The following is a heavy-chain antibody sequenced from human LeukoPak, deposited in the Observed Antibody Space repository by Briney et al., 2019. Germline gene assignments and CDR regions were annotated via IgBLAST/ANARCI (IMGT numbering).Heavy chain of an antibody. Sequence: SETLSLTCTVSGGSISSSSYYWGWIRQPPGKGLEWIGSIYYSGSTYYNPSLKSRVTISVDTSKNQFSLKLSSVTAADTAVYYCARGPEPLFWGQGTLVTVSS. V-gene: IGHV4-39*07. D-gene: IGHD1-14*01. CDR2: IYYSGST. CDR1: GGSISSSSYY. J-gene: IGHJ4*02. CDR3: ARGPEPLF.